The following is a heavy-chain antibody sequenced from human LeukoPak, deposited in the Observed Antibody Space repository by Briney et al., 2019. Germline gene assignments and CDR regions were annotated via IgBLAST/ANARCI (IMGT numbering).Heavy chain of an antibody. CDR1: GFTFSSYG. J-gene: IGHJ4*02. D-gene: IGHD3-10*01. CDR3: AKGIGYYYGSGSYIH. Sequence: GGSLRLSCAASGFTFSSYGMHWVRQAPGKGLEWVTFIRYDGSNKYYAVSVKGRFTISRDNSKNTLYLQMNSLRAEDTAVYYCAKGIGYYYGSGSYIHWGQGTLVTVSS. V-gene: IGHV3-30*02. CDR2: IRYDGSNK.